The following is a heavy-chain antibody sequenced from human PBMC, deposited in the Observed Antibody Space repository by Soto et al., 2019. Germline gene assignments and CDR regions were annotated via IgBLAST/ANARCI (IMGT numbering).Heavy chain of an antibody. CDR2: IWYDGSNK. V-gene: IGHV3-33*01. J-gene: IGHJ4*02. D-gene: IGHD1-1*01. CDR1: GFTFSSYG. Sequence: QVQLVESGGGVVQPGRSLRLSCAASGFTFSSYGMHWVRQAPGKGLEWVAVIWYDGSNKYYADSVKGRFTISRDNSKNTMYLQMNSLRAEDTAGYYWARGGGERNQKLDYWGQGTLVTVSS. CDR3: ARGGGERNQKLDY.